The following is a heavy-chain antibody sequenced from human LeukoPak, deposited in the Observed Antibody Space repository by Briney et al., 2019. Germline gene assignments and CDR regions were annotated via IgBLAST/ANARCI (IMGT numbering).Heavy chain of an antibody. CDR2: VYYTGIT. J-gene: IGHJ4*02. D-gene: IGHD1/OR15-1a*01. CDR1: GVSINTYF. V-gene: IGHV4-59*01. Sequence: SETLSLTCTVSGVSINTYFWSWIRQPPRKGLVWIGYVYYTGITNYNPSLKSRVSISIDTYKNQFSLRLNSVTAAETAVYYCASQLGGTTFHWGQGTLVTVSS. CDR3: ASQLGGTTFH.